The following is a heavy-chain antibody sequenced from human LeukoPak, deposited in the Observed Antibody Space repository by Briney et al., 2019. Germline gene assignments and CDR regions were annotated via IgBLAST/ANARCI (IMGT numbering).Heavy chain of an antibody. Sequence: PSEKLSLNGTGSGCPISSYYWSWIPQPPGKELEGIGNIYYSESTNYNPSLKSRVTISVDTSKNQFSLKLSSVTAADTAVYYCTRGGYYGSGNDFRFDPWGQGTLVTVSS. V-gene: IGHV4-59*01. D-gene: IGHD3-10*01. CDR1: GCPISSYY. J-gene: IGHJ5*02. CDR3: TRGGYYGSGNDFRFDP. CDR2: IYYSEST.